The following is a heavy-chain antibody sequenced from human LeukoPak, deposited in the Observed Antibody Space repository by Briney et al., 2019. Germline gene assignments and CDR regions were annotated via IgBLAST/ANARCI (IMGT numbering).Heavy chain of an antibody. D-gene: IGHD4-17*01. CDR2: ISFDARNK. CDR3: ARPHSDYGGIDY. CDR1: GFTFDDYA. J-gene: IGHJ4*02. V-gene: IGHV3-30*04. Sequence: GGSLRLSCAASGFTFDDYAMHWVRQAPGKGVEWVAIISFDARNKYYTDSLKGRFTISRDNSKNTIYLQMDSLRTDDTSVYYCARPHSDYGGIDYWGQGTLVTVSS.